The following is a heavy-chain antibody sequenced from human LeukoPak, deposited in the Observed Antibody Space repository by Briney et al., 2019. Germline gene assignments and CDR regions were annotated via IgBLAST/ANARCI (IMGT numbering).Heavy chain of an antibody. CDR1: GGSISSYY. V-gene: IGHV4-59*01. J-gene: IGHJ5*02. Sequence: SETLSLTCTVSGGSISSYYWSWIRQPPGKGLDWIGYVYYSGSTNHNPSLKSRVTISVDTSKNQFSLKLSSVTAADTAVYYCAREGPVGIQEPWFDPRGQGTLVTVSS. D-gene: IGHD5-18*01. CDR2: VYYSGST. CDR3: AREGPVGIQEPWFDP.